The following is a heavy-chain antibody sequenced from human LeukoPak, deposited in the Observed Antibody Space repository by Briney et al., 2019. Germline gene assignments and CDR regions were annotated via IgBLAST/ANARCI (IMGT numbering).Heavy chain of an antibody. J-gene: IGHJ4*02. CDR1: GGSISSYY. CDR3: ARHSWMKEFDY. V-gene: IGHV4-59*08. D-gene: IGHD6-13*01. CDR2: IYYSGST. Sequence: SETLSLTCTVSGGSISSYYWSWIRQPPGKGLEWIGYIYYSGSTNYNPSLKGRVTISVDTSKNQFSLKLSSVTAADTAVYYCARHSWMKEFDYWGQGTLVTVSS.